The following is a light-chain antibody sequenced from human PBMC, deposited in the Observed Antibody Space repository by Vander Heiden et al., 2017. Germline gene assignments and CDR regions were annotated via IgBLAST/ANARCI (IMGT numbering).Light chain of an antibody. CDR2: EVS. J-gene: IGLJ2*01. V-gene: IGLV2-14*01. Sequence: QSALTQPASVSGSPGQSITISCTGTSSDVGGYNYVSWYQQHPGKAPKLMIPEVSNRPSGVSNRFSGSKSGNTASLTISGLQAEDEADYYCSSYTSSSTLDVVFGGGTKLTVL. CDR1: SSDVGGYNY. CDR3: SSYTSSSTLDVV.